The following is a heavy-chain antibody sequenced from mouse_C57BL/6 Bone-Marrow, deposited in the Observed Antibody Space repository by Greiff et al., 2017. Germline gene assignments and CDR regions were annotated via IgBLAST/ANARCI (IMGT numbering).Heavy chain of an antibody. CDR3: AFTTVVAPYAMDY. D-gene: IGHD1-1*01. Sequence: VHVKQSVAELVRPGASVQLSCTASGFNIKNTYMHWVKQRPEQGLEWIGGIDPANGNTKYAPKFQGKATITADTSSNTAYLQLSSLTSEDTAIYYCAFTTVVAPYAMDYWGQGTSGTVSS. J-gene: IGHJ4*01. V-gene: IGHV14-3*01. CDR1: GFNIKNTY. CDR2: IDPANGNT.